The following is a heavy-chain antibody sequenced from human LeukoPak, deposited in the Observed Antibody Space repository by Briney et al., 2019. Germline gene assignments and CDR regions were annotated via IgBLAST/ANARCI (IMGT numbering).Heavy chain of an antibody. CDR3: ARPVYMSSSSSDSAYYYYYMDV. CDR1: GYTFTSYW. CDR2: IYPGDSDT. Sequence: GESLKISCKGSGYTFTSYWIGWVRQMPGKGLEWMGLIYPGDSDTRYSPSLQGQVTISADKSINTAYLQWSSLKASDTAMYYCARPVYMSSSSSDSAYYYYYMDVWGKGTTVTVSS. V-gene: IGHV5-51*01. J-gene: IGHJ6*03. D-gene: IGHD6-6*01.